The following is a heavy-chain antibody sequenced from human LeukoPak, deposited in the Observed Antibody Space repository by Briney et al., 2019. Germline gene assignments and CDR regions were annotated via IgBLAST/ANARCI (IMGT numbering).Heavy chain of an antibody. V-gene: IGHV3-7*01. CDR1: GFTFSSYW. CDR2: IKQDGSEK. D-gene: IGHD6-6*01. CDR3: AGRILAARPGGYWYFDL. J-gene: IGHJ2*01. Sequence: GGSLRLSCAASGFTFSSYWMSWVRQAPGKGLEWVANIKQDGSEKYYVDSVKGRFTISRDNAKNTLYLQMNSLRAEDTAVYYCAGRILAARPGGYWYFDLWGRGTLVTVSS.